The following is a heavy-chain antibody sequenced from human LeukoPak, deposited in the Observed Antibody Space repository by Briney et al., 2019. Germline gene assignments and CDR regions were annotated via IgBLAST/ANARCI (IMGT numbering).Heavy chain of an antibody. J-gene: IGHJ1*01. CDR3: ARDLHGSSWSSAEYFQH. CDR1: GFTFSSYA. Sequence: GGSLRLSCAASGFTFSSYAMNWVRQAPGKGLEWVSSISSSSSYIYYADSVKGRFTISRDNAKNSLYLQMNSLRAEDTAVYYCARDLHGSSWSSAEYFQHWGQGTLVTVSS. V-gene: IGHV3-21*01. D-gene: IGHD6-13*01. CDR2: ISSSSSYI.